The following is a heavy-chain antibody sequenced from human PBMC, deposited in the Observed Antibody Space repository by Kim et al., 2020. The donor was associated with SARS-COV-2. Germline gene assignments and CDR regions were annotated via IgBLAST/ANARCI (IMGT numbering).Heavy chain of an antibody. J-gene: IGHJ4*02. CDR2: IGGVNSYT. V-gene: IGHV3-11*05. CDR1: GFIFSDFY. Sequence: GGSLRLSCAASGFIFSDFYMSWIRQAPGKGLEWVSYIGGVNSYTNYADSVKGRFTISRDNAKNSLYLQMNSLRAEDTAVYYCARVGLGGSSWYYFDYWGQGTLVTVSS. D-gene: IGHD6-13*01. CDR3: ARVGLGGSSWYYFDY.